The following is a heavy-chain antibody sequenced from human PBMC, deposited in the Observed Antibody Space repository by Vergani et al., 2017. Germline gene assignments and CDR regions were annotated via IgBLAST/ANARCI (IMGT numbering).Heavy chain of an antibody. D-gene: IGHD1-26*01. Sequence: QVQLVQSGAAVKKPGSSVQVSCKASGGTFSSYSISWVRQAPGQGLEWMGGITPIFGTAKYAQKFQGRVTITADESTNTAYMELSSLRSEDTAVYYCAKSYGWELLHWFDPWGQGTLVTVSS. CDR2: ITPIFGTA. CDR3: AKSYGWELLHWFDP. J-gene: IGHJ5*02. CDR1: GGTFSSYS. V-gene: IGHV1-69*12.